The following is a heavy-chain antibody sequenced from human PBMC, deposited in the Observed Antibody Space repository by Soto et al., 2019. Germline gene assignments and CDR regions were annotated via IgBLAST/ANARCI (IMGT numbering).Heavy chain of an antibody. CDR2: IYPGDSHA. CDR1: GYNFARYW. Sequence: GESLKISCKGSGYNFARYWIGWVRQMPGKGLEWMGIIYPGDSHAIYSPSFQGQVAMSADKSISTAYLQWSSLKASDTAMYYCARPYSGGPNDPFDVWGQGTMVTVSS. V-gene: IGHV5-51*01. D-gene: IGHD1-26*01. J-gene: IGHJ3*01. CDR3: ARPYSGGPNDPFDV.